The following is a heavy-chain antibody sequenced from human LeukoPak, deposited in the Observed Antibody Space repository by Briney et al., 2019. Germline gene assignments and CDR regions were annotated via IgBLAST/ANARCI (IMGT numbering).Heavy chain of an antibody. V-gene: IGHV3-23*01. Sequence: GGSLRLSCVASGFTFSNYAMSWVRQAPGKGLEWVSAITGSGTSTYYADSLKGRFTISRDNSKNTLYLQMNSLRAEDTAVYYCAKDKYYFDYWGQGTLVTVSS. CDR1: GFTFSNYA. J-gene: IGHJ4*02. CDR3: AKDKYYFDY. CDR2: ITGSGTST.